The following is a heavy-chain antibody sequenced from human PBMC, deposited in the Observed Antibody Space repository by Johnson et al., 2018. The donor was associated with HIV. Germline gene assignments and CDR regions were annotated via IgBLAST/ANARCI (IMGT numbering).Heavy chain of an antibody. CDR1: GFTFSNAW. J-gene: IGHJ3*02. Sequence: VQLVESGGGLVKSGGSLRLSCAASGFTFSNAWMSWVRQAPGKGLEWVGRIKSKADGETTDYATPVKGRFTIARDDSKNTLYLQMNSLRAEDTAVYYCEKDRGGYYDSSGYGAFDIWGQGTMVTVSS. D-gene: IGHD3-22*01. CDR2: IKSKADGETT. CDR3: EKDRGGYYDSSGYGAFDI. V-gene: IGHV3-15*01.